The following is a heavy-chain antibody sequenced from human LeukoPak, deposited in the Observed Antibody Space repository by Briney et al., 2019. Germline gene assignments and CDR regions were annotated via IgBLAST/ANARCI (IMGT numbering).Heavy chain of an antibody. D-gene: IGHD3-16*02. CDR3: AKALDGYNGMDV. CDR1: GFTFSSYA. Sequence: GGSLRLSCAASGFTFSSYAMSWVRQAPGKGLAWVSGISCSGRSTHSADSVKGRFTISRDNSKNMLYLQMNSLRAEDTALYYCAKALDGYNGMDVWGQGTTVIVSS. V-gene: IGHV3-23*01. J-gene: IGHJ6*02. CDR2: ISCSGRST.